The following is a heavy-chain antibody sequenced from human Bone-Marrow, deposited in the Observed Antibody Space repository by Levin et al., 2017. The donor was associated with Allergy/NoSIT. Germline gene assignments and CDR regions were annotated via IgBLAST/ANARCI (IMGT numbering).Heavy chain of an antibody. CDR3: ARPITPMGKYFGY. CDR2: ISSSSNYI. Sequence: LSLTCAASGFTLSAYSMNWVRQAPGKGLEWVSSISSSSNYIYYADSVKGRFTVSRENAKNSLYLQMDSLRAEDTAVYYCARPITPMGKYFGYWGQGVLVTVSS. CDR1: GFTLSAYS. J-gene: IGHJ4*02. D-gene: IGHD1-14*01. V-gene: IGHV3-21*06.